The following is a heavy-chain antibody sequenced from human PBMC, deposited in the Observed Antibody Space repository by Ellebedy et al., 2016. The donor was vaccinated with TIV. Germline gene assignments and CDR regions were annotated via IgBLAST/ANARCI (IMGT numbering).Heavy chain of an antibody. D-gene: IGHD6-19*01. CDR2: INPNSGGT. CDR1: GYTFTGYY. CDR3: ARGGSSGWYRYFDY. J-gene: IGHJ4*02. V-gene: IGHV1-2*02. Sequence: AASVKVSCKASGYTFTGYYMHWVRQAPGQGLEWMGWINPNSGGTNYAQKFQGRVTMTRDTSISTAYMELSSLRSEDTAVYYCARGGSSGWYRYFDYWGQGTLVTVSS.